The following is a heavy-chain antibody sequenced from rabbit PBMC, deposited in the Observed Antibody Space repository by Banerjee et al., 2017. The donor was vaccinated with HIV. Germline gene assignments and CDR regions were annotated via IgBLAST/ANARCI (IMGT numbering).Heavy chain of an antibody. CDR3: ARDLAGVTGWNFNL. J-gene: IGHJ4*01. V-gene: IGHV1S45*01. CDR2: IYTGTSST. Sequence: QEQLVESGGGLVQPEGSLTLTCKASGFDLSSSYYMCWVRQAPGKGLEWIGCIYTGTSSTHYASWAKGRFTISRTSSTTVTLQMTSLTAADTATYFCARDLAGVTGWNFNLWGPGTLVTVS. D-gene: IGHD4-1*01. CDR1: GFDLSSSYY.